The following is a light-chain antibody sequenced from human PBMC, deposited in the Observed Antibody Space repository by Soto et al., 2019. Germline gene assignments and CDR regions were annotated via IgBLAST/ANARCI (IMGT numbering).Light chain of an antibody. CDR2: EAS. J-gene: IGKJ1*01. Sequence: DMEMTQSPSSLSVSLGDRATITCRGSQTMSSWVAWYQQKPGKAPKLLIYEASSLKSGVPSRFSGSGSGTEFTLTSSSLQPDDFATYYCQHYNSYSETFGQGTKVDIK. V-gene: IGKV1-5*01. CDR1: QTMSSW. CDR3: QHYNSYSET.